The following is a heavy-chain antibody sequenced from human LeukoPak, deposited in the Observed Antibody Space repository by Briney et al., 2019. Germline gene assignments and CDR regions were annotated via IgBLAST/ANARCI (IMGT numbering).Heavy chain of an antibody. CDR3: ARGSLRYQLLTDY. CDR1: GYTFTSYD. J-gene: IGHJ4*02. D-gene: IGHD2-2*01. CDR2: MNPNSGNT. V-gene: IGHV1-8*03. Sequence: ASVKVSCKASGYTFTSYDINWVRQATGQGLEWMGWMNPNSGNTGYAQKFQGRVTITGNTSISTAYMELSSLRSEDTAVYYCARGSLRYQLLTDYWGQGTLVTVSS.